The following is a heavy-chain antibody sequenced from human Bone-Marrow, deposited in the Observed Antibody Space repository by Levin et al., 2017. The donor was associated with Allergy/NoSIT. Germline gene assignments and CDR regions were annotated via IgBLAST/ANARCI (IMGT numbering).Heavy chain of an antibody. CDR3: ARGVVVAGSYYFDY. CDR2: IFYRGST. D-gene: IGHD2-15*01. Sequence: SQTLSLTCTVSGGSVSSGSFHWSWIRQPPGKGLEWIGYIFYRGSTYYNPSLKSRVTISVDTSKNQFSLKLSSVTAADTAVYYCARGVVVAGSYYFDYWGQGTLVTVSS. CDR1: GGSVSSGSFH. V-gene: IGHV4-61*01. J-gene: IGHJ4*02.